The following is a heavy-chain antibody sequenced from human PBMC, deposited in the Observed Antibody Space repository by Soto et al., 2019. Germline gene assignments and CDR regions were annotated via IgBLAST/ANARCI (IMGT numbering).Heavy chain of an antibody. D-gene: IGHD3-10*01. CDR2: IYYSGST. CDR1: GGSISSYY. J-gene: IGHJ4*02. V-gene: IGHV4-59*12. Sequence: KASETLSLTCTVSGGSISSYYWSWIRQPPGKGLEWIAYIYYSGSTNYNPSLKSRVTISVDTSKNQFSLKLSSVTAADTAVYYCARCGEARDPRRNYYYGSGSYYKLGVVSLDYWGQGTLVTVSS. CDR3: ARCGEARDPRRNYYYGSGSYYKLGVVSLDY.